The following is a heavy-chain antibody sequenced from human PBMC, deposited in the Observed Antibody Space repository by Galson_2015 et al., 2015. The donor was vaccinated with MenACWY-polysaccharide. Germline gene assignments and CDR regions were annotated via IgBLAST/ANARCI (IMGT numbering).Heavy chain of an antibody. D-gene: IGHD3-3*01. CDR3: AKDSTDFWSVAGRFDH. Sequence: SLRLSCAASGFTFSSYAMSWVRQAPGKGLEWISGISSDGDTTYYADSVKGRFTISRDNSKNTLYLQMNSLRAEDTAVYYCAKDSTDFWSVAGRFDHWGQGTLVTVSS. CDR2: ISSDGDTT. CDR1: GFTFSSYA. J-gene: IGHJ5*02. V-gene: IGHV3-23*01.